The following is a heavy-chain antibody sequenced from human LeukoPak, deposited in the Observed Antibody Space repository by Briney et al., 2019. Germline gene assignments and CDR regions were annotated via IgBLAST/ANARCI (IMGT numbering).Heavy chain of an antibody. Sequence: GGSLRLSCAASEFTFSSYDLHWVRQATGKGLEWVSAIDTAGNTFYPGSVRGRFTISRENAKNSLYLQMNNVRPGDTAVYYCARTSKITSVMDIWGQGTMVTVSS. V-gene: IGHV3-13*04. J-gene: IGHJ3*02. D-gene: IGHD3-16*01. CDR1: EFTFSSYD. CDR2: IDTAGNT. CDR3: ARTSKITSVMDI.